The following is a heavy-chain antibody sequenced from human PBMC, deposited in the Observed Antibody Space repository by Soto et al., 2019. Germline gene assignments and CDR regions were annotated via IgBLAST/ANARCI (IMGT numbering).Heavy chain of an antibody. CDR1: GYTFTAQY. CDR3: ATGHSSWVSWLDT. CDR2: INPTTGAT. J-gene: IGHJ5*02. Sequence: ASVKVSCKASGYTFTAQYLHWVRKAPGEGLEWMGWINPTTGATRYAQKFQGRVTMTRDTSMSTAYLEVRSLRPDDTAVYYCATGHSSWVSWLDTWGQGTLVTVSS. D-gene: IGHD6-19*01. V-gene: IGHV1-2*02.